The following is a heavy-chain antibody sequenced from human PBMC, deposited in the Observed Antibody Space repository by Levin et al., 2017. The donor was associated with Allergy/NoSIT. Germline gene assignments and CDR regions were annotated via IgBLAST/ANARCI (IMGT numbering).Heavy chain of an antibody. CDR2: IYLSGST. CDR3: ARVAGYSYGYYFDY. D-gene: IGHD5-18*01. Sequence: SQTLSLPCAVSCGSIRSGGYSWSWIRQPPGKGLEWIGNIYLSGSTYYNPSLKSRVTISVDRSKNQFSLNLSSVTAADTAVYYCARVAGYSYGYYFDYWGQGTLVTVSS. J-gene: IGHJ4*02. CDR1: CGSIRSGGYS. V-gene: IGHV4-30-2*01.